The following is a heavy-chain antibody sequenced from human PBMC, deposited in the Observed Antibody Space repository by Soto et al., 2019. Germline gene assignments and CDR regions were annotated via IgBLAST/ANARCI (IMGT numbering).Heavy chain of an antibody. Sequence: SATLSLTCTVSGGSISSYYWSWIRQPPGKGLEWIGYIYYSGSTNYNPSLKSRVTISVDTSKNQFSLKLSSVTAADTAVYYCARSYGDYDPRNWFDPWGQGTLVTVSS. D-gene: IGHD4-17*01. V-gene: IGHV4-59*01. CDR3: ARSYGDYDPRNWFDP. CDR1: GGSISSYY. J-gene: IGHJ5*02. CDR2: IYYSGST.